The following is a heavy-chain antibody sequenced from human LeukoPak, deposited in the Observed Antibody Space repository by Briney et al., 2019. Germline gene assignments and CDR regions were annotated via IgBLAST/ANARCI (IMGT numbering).Heavy chain of an antibody. D-gene: IGHD2-15*01. J-gene: IGHJ4*02. CDR1: GFTFSSYA. V-gene: IGHV3-23*01. Sequence: PGGSLRLSCAASGFTFSSYAMSWVRQAPGKGLEWVSAISGSGGSTYYADSVKGRFTISRDNSKNTLYLQMNSLRAEDTAVYYCARGGIVVVVAAAVDYWGQGTLVTVSS. CDR3: ARGGIVVVVAAAVDY. CDR2: ISGSGGST.